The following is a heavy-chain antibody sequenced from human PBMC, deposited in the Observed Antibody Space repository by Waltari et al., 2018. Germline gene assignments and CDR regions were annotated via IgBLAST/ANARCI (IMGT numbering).Heavy chain of an antibody. CDR3: ARDFWSGTDYYYYMDV. J-gene: IGHJ6*03. CDR1: GGTLSSYP. Sequence: QVQLVQSGAAVKKPGSSEKVSCKASGGTLSSYPFTWVRQAPGQGLEWMGGIIPIFGTTNYAQKFQGRVTISADESTSTVFLELSSLRAEDTAVYYCARDFWSGTDYYYYMDVWGKGTTVTVSS. D-gene: IGHD3-3*01. V-gene: IGHV1-69*01. CDR2: IIPIFGTT.